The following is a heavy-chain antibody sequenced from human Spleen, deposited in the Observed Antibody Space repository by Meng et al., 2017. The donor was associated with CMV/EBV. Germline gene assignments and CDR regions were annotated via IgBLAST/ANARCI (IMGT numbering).Heavy chain of an antibody. CDR2: IIPIFGTA. CDR3: ASQLYHYYGMGV. Sequence: CKASGSTFSGYAISWVRQAPGQGLGWMGGIIPIFGTATYAQKFQSRVTVTTNKSTSTAYMELSSLRSEDTAVYYCASQLYHYYGMGVWGQGTTVTVSS. CDR1: GSTFSGYA. D-gene: IGHD5-18*01. V-gene: IGHV1-69*05. J-gene: IGHJ6*02.